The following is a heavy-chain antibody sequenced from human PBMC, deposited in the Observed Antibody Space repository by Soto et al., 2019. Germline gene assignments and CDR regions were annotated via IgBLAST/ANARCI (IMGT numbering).Heavy chain of an antibody. CDR1: GYTFSTYA. V-gene: IGHV3-23*01. CDR3: AKTTYRGVSDFDH. J-gene: IGHJ4*02. D-gene: IGHD5-12*01. CDR2: ISVTGGIT. Sequence: EVHLLQSGGGLVEPGGSLRLSCAASGYTFSTYAMCWVRQAPGMGLEWVSAISVTGGITYYAYSVRGRFTISRDNSKNTLSLQTTCPRAEDTVVSYCAKTTYRGVSDFDHWGQGTLVSVSS.